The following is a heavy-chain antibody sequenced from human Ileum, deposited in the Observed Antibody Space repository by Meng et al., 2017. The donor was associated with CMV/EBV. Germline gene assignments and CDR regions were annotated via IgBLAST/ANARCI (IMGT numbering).Heavy chain of an antibody. CDR2: ISSDGRRK. V-gene: IGHV3-30*04. J-gene: IGHJ4*02. Sequence: SCAASGFHFSSHAIHGVRQAPGKGLEWVAFISSDGRRKYYADSVKGRFTISRDNSESTLFLQMNSLRLEDTALYYCARDQIDCYTCDYWGQGTLVTVSS. CDR1: GFHFSSHA. D-gene: IGHD2-21*01. CDR3: ARDQIDCYTCDY.